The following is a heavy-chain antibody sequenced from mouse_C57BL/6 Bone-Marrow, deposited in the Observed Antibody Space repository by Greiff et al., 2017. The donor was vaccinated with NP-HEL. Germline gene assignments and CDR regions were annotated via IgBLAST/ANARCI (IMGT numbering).Heavy chain of an antibody. CDR2: IYPGSGNT. CDR3: ARWNGTDWYFDV. V-gene: IGHV1-76*01. D-gene: IGHD2-1*01. CDR1: GYTFTDYY. Sequence: QVQLQQSGAELVRPGASVKLSCKASGYTFTDYYINWVKQRPGQGLEWIARIYPGSGNTYYNEKFKGKATLTAEKSSSTAYMQLSSLTSEDSAVYFCARWNGTDWYFDVWGTGTTVTVSS. J-gene: IGHJ1*03.